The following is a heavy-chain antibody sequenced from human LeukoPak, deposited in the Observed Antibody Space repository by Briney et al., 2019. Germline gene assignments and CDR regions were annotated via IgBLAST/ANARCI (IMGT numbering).Heavy chain of an antibody. Sequence: SETLSLTCAVYGGSFSGYYWSWIRQPPGKGLEWIGEINHSGSTNYNPSLKSRVTISVDTSKNQFSLKLSSVTAADTAVYYCASGTETCNWFDPWGPGTLVTVSS. V-gene: IGHV4-34*01. D-gene: IGHD4-4*01. CDR3: ASGTETCNWFDP. CDR2: INHSGST. J-gene: IGHJ5*01. CDR1: GGSFSGYY.